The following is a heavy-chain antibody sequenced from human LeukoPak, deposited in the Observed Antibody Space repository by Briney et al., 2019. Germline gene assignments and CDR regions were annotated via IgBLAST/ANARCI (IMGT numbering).Heavy chain of an antibody. Sequence: GGSLRLSCAASGFTFSSSAMSWVRQAPGNGLEWVAAISDTGRLSYCADSVNGRFTISRDNSKNTLSLQMNSLRAADTAVYYCAKGGLSDGYSYASWGQGTLITVSS. J-gene: IGHJ5*02. CDR2: ISDTGRLS. CDR3: AKGGLSDGYSYAS. CDR1: GFTFSSSA. V-gene: IGHV3-23*01. D-gene: IGHD5-24*01.